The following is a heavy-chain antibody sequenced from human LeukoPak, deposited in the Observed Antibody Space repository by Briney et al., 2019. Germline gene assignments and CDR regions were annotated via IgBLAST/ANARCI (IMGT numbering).Heavy chain of an antibody. CDR2: ISAYNGNT. V-gene: IGHV1-18*01. CDR1: GYTFTSYG. Sequence: ASVTVSCKASGYTFTSYGISWVRQAPGQGLEWMGWISAYNGNTNYPQKLQGRVTMTTDTSTSTAYMELRSLRSDDTAVYYCARTPKRYCSGGSCSNWFDPWGQGTLVTVSS. J-gene: IGHJ5*02. D-gene: IGHD2-15*01. CDR3: ARTPKRYCSGGSCSNWFDP.